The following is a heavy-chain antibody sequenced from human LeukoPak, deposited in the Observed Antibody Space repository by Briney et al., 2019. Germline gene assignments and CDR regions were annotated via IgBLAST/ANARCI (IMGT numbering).Heavy chain of an antibody. CDR3: ATVRRITGALLYMDV. Sequence: ASVKVSCKVSGYTFTDYYMHWVQQAPGKGLEWMGLVDPEDGETIYAEKFQGRVTIAADTSTDTAYMELSSLRSEDTAVYYCATVRRITGALLYMDVWGKGTTVTVSS. D-gene: IGHD1-20*01. J-gene: IGHJ6*03. CDR2: VDPEDGET. CDR1: GYTFTDYY. V-gene: IGHV1-69-2*01.